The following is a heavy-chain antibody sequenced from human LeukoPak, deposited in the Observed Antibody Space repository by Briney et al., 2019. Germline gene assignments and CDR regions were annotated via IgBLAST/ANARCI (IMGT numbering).Heavy chain of an antibody. CDR2: INPSGGST. CDR1: GYTFTSYY. J-gene: IGHJ4*02. Sequence: ASVKVSCKASGYTFTSYYMHWVRQAPGQGLEWMGIINPSGGSTSYAQKFQGRVTMTRDTSTSTVYMELSSLRSEDTAVYYCARSRLGLRLGELSFLDYWGQGTLVTVSS. D-gene: IGHD3-16*02. V-gene: IGHV1-46*01. CDR3: ARSRLGLRLGELSFLDY.